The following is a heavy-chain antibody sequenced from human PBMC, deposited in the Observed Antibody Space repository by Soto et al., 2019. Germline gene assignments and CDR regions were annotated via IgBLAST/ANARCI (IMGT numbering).Heavy chain of an antibody. J-gene: IGHJ5*02. Sequence: ASVKVSCKVSGYTLTELSMHWVRQAPGKGLEWMGGFDPEDGETIYAQKFQGRVTMTEDTSTDTAYMELSSLRSEDTAVYYCATVPIPGIAAAGTRIYWFDPWGQGTLVTVSS. D-gene: IGHD6-13*01. V-gene: IGHV1-24*01. CDR2: FDPEDGET. CDR1: GYTLTELS. CDR3: ATVPIPGIAAAGTRIYWFDP.